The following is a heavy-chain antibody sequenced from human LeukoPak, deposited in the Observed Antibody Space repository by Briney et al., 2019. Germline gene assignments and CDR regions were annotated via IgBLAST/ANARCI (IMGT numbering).Heavy chain of an antibody. CDR3: ARGSLKTTVVTFVDY. J-gene: IGHJ4*02. V-gene: IGHV1-2*02. Sequence: ASVKVSCKASGYTFTSYGISWVRQAPGQGLEWMGWINPNSGGTNYVQKFQGRVTMTRDTSISTAYMELSRLRSDDTAVYYCARGSLKTTVVTFVDYWGQGTLVTVSS. CDR2: INPNSGGT. D-gene: IGHD4-23*01. CDR1: GYTFTSYG.